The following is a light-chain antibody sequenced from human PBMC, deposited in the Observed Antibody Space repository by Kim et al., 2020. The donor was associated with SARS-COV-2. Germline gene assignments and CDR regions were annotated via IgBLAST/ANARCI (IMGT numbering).Light chain of an antibody. CDR1: QTLYSSNSKNY. V-gene: IGKV4-1*01. CDR3: QQYYSDPIT. CDR2: WAS. Sequence: RCTINCKYRQTLYSSNSKNYLGWFQQKPGQPPKLLIYWASTRESGVPDRFSGSGSGTDFTLTISNLQAEDVAVYYCQQYYSDPITFGQGTRLEIK. J-gene: IGKJ5*01.